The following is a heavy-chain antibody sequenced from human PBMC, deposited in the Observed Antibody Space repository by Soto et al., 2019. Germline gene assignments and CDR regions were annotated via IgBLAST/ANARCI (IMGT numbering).Heavy chain of an antibody. V-gene: IGHV3-30*18. CDR3: AKDLRTTISDYGMDV. J-gene: IGHJ6*02. CDR1: GFTFGSHG. CDR2: ISYDETNE. Sequence: QVQLVESGGGLVQPGGSLRLTCVASGFTFGSHGMHWVRQAPGKGLEWVAVISYDETNEHDVDSVKGRFTISRDNSKSILYLQMNRLRPEDTAVYKCAKDLRTTISDYGMDVWGQGTTGTVAS.